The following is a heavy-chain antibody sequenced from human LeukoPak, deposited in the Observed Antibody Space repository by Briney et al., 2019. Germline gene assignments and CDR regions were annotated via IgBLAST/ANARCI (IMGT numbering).Heavy chain of an antibody. D-gene: IGHD3-16*02. CDR1: GGSIRRYW. CDR3: ARAGYTISSYRFDY. J-gene: IGHJ4*02. V-gene: IGHV4-4*07. Sequence: ASETLSPNCPVPGGSIRRYWWSLIRQPARKGLEFIGRIYTTGRTNYNPSLKSRVSMSVDTSKNKFSLELRSVTAADTAVYFCARAGYTISSYRFDYWGQGALVTVSS. CDR2: IYTTGRT.